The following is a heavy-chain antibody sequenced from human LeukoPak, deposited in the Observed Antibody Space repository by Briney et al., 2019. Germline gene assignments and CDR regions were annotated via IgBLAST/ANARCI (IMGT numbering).Heavy chain of an antibody. CDR3: ARAKWLQFDY. J-gene: IGHJ4*02. V-gene: IGHV4-59*01. Sequence: SETLSLTCAVYGGSFSGYYWSWIRQPPGKGLEWIGYIYYSGSTNYNPSLKSRVTISVDTSKNQFSLKLSSVTAADTAVYYCARAKWLQFDYWGQGTLVTVSS. CDR1: GGSFSGYY. CDR2: IYYSGST. D-gene: IGHD5-24*01.